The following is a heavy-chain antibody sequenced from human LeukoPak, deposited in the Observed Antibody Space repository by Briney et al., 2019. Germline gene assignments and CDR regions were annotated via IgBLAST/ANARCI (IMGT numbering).Heavy chain of an antibody. CDR1: GGSFSGYY. CDR3: ARGVYCSGGSCYFVPVRYYYYGMDV. Sequence: SETLSLTCAVYGGSFSGYYWSWIRQPPGKGLEWIGEINHSGSTNYNPSLKNRVTISVDTSKNQFSLKLSSVTAADTAVYYCARGVYCSGGSCYFVPVRYYYYGMDVWGRGTTVTVSS. V-gene: IGHV4-34*01. CDR2: INHSGST. J-gene: IGHJ6*02. D-gene: IGHD2-15*01.